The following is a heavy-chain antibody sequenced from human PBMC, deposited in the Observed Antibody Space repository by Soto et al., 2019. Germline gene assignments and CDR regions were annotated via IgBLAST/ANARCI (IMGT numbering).Heavy chain of an antibody. J-gene: IGHJ4*02. CDR1: GGTFSSYA. D-gene: IGHD3-3*01. CDR3: ARLIGAHNTLPFWLGYFDY. CDR2: IIPIFGTA. V-gene: IGHV1-69*06. Sequence: SVKVSCKASGGTFSSYAISWVRQAPGQGLEWMGGIIPIFGTANYAQKFQGRVTITADKSTSTAYMELSSLRSEDTAVYYCARLIGAHNTLPFWLGYFDYWGQGTQVTVSS.